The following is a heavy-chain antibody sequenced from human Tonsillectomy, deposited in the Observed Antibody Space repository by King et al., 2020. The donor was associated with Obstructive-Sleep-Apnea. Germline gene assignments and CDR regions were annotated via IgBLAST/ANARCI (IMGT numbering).Heavy chain of an antibody. CDR2: ISYNGGST. V-gene: IGHV3-23*04. D-gene: IGHD3-22*01. CDR3: AKGGARHNYDSSGTRGGLDS. Sequence: VQLVESGGGLVQPGGSLRLSCAASGFTFNKYAMNWVRQAPGKGLEWVSGISYNGGSTYYADSVKGRFTISRDNSKNTLYVQMNSLRAEDTAVYYCAKGGARHNYDSSGTRGGLDSWGQGTLVTVSS. CDR1: GFTFNKYA. J-gene: IGHJ4*02.